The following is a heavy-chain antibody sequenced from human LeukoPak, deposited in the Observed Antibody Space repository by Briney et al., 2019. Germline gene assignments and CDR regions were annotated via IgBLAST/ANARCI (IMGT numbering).Heavy chain of an antibody. J-gene: IGHJ4*02. CDR3: AGGSGYVRGDFDY. D-gene: IGHD5-12*01. Sequence: PSETLSLTCTVSGGSISSDDSYWSWIRQAPGKGLEWIGYIYYSGNTHYNPSLKSRVTMSVDTSTNQFSLRLSSVTAADTAVYYCAGGSGYVRGDFDYWGQGTLVTVSS. CDR1: GGSISSDDSY. CDR2: IYYSGNT. V-gene: IGHV4-30-4*01.